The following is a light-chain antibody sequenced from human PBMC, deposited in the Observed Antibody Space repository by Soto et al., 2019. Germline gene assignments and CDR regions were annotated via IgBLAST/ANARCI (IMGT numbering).Light chain of an antibody. J-gene: IGKJ2*01. CDR3: QQYNSYSRT. V-gene: IGKV1-5*01. CDR2: DAS. Sequence: DIQMTQSPSTLSASVGDRVTITCRASQSVGYWLAWYQQKPGKAPTFLVYDASNLHSGVPARFSGSGSGSEFTLTISSLQPDDFAAYYCQQYNSYSRTFGQGTKVDIK. CDR1: QSVGYW.